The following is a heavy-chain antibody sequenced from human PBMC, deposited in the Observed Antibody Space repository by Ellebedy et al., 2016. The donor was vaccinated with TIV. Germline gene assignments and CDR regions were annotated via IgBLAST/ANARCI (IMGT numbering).Heavy chain of an antibody. J-gene: IGHJ5*02. CDR2: IKEDGSVR. Sequence: GESLKISCAASGFTFSSYSMSRVRQAPGKGLEWVANIKEDGSVRDYVDSVKGRFTISRDNAKNSLYLQLNSLRAEDTAVYYCASTGLAWGQGTLVTVSS. D-gene: IGHD2-8*02. V-gene: IGHV3-7*01. CDR1: GFTFSSYS. CDR3: ASTGLA.